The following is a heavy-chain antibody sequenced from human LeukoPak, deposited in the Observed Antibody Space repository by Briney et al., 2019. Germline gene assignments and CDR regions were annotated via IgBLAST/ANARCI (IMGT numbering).Heavy chain of an antibody. CDR3: ARLSSGSYVY. CDR2: IYYSGTP. J-gene: IGHJ4*02. V-gene: IGHV4-31*03. CDR1: GGSISSGGYY. D-gene: IGHD3-10*02. Sequence: SETLSLTCTVSGGSISSGGYYWRWIRPHPGKGLEWIGYIYYSGTPYYNPSLKSRVTISVATSKNQFSLKLSSVTAADTAVYYCARLSSGSYVYWGRGTLVTVSS.